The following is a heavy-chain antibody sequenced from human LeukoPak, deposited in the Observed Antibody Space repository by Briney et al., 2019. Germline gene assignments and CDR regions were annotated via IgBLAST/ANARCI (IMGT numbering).Heavy chain of an antibody. CDR1: GGSISSSSYY. V-gene: IGHV4-39*07. J-gene: IGHJ4*02. D-gene: IGHD3-10*01. CDR2: IYYSGST. Sequence: SETLSLTCTVSGGSISSSSYYWGWIRQPPGKGLEWIGSIYYSGSTYYNPSLKSRVTISVDTSKNQFSLKLSSVTAADTAVYYCAREQSWMSLLTLSSSNPGSDYWGQGTLVTVSS. CDR3: AREQSWMSLLTLSSSNPGSDY.